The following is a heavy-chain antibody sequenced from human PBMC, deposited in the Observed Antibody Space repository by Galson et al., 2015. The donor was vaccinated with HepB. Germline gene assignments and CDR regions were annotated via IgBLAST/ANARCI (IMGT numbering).Heavy chain of an antibody. CDR1: GYTFTSYG. D-gene: IGHD3-10*01. CDR2: IYPYNGGT. Sequence: SVKVSCKASGYTFTSYGITWARQAPGQGLEWVGWIYPYNGGTNFAQNLQDRVTMSTDTSTSTAYMELRSLRSDDTAVYFCARGPWFGELTRILVLQYWGQGTLLTVSS. J-gene: IGHJ1*01. CDR3: ARGPWFGELTRILVLQY. V-gene: IGHV1-18*04.